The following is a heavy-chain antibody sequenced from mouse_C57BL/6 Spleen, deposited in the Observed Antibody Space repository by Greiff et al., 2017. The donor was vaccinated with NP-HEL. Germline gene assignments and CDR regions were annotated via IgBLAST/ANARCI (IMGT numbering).Heavy chain of an antibody. CDR3: ARDYDSSPLPY. V-gene: IGHV1-64*01. CDR1: GYTFTSYW. J-gene: IGHJ3*01. Sequence: QVQLQQPGAELVKPGASVKLSCKASGYTFTSYWMHWVKQRPGQGLEWIGMIHPNSGSTNYNEKFKSKATLTVDKSSSTASMQLSSLTSEDAAVDYCARDYDSSPLPYWGQGTLVTVSA. D-gene: IGHD1-1*01. CDR2: IHPNSGST.